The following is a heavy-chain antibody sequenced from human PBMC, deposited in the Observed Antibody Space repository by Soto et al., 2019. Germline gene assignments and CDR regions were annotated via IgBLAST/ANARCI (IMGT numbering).Heavy chain of an antibody. CDR2: ISRSSDYT. V-gene: IGHV3-11*06. J-gene: IGHJ4*02. D-gene: IGHD3-22*01. Sequence: QVQLVESGGGLVKPGGSLRISCAASGFTFTDYYMSWIRQAPGKGLEWVSYISRSSDYTNYADSLKGRFTISRDNAKNSLYLQMHSLRAGDTAVYYCTRTHSSSSDVDYWGQGTLVTVSS. CDR1: GFTFTDYY. CDR3: TRTHSSSSDVDY.